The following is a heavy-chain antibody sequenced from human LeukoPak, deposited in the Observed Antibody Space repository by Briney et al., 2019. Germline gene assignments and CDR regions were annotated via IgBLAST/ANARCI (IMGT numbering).Heavy chain of an antibody. V-gene: IGHV4-59*01. CDR3: ARVSSGWSTDYYFDY. CDR2: IYYSGST. D-gene: IGHD6-19*01. Sequence: PPETLSLTCTVSGGSISSYYCSWIRQPPRKGLEWIGCIYYSGSTNYNPSLKSRVTISVDTSKNQFSLKLSSVTAADTAVYYCARVSSGWSTDYYFDYWGQGTLVTVSS. J-gene: IGHJ4*02. CDR1: GGSISSYY.